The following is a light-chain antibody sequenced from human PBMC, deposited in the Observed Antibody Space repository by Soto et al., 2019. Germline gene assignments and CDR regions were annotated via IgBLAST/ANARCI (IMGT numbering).Light chain of an antibody. CDR1: QSVSRRY. CDR3: QQYASSRT. Sequence: EIVLTQSPVTLSLSPGERATLSCRASQSVSRRYFAWYQQKPGQAPRLLIYAASSRATGIPDRFSGSGSGTDFSLTISRLEPEDFAVYYCQQYASSRTFGPGTKVE. V-gene: IGKV3-20*01. J-gene: IGKJ1*01. CDR2: AAS.